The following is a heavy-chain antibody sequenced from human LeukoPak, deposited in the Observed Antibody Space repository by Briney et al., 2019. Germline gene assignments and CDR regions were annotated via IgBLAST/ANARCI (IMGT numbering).Heavy chain of an antibody. J-gene: IGHJ6*02. D-gene: IGHD3-22*01. Sequence: APVKVSCKASGYTFSGYAIHWVRQAPGQRLEWMGWINAGNGNTKYSQKFQGRVTITRDTSASTAYMELSSLRSEDTAVYYCARDFRRVVVIGSSGMDVWGQGTTVTVSS. CDR3: ARDFRRVVVIGSSGMDV. V-gene: IGHV1-3*01. CDR2: INAGNGNT. CDR1: GYTFSGYA.